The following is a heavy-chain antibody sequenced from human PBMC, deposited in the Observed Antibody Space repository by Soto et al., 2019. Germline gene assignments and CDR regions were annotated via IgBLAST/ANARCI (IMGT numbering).Heavy chain of an antibody. CDR1: GGSISSYY. V-gene: IGHV4-59*01. J-gene: IGHJ5*02. CDR2: IYYSGST. CDR3: ARARSGSYYKRENWFDP. D-gene: IGHD3-10*01. Sequence: SETLSLTCTVSGGSISSYYWSWIRQPPGKGLEWIGYIYYSGSTNYNPSLKSRVTISVDTSKNQFSLKLSSVTAADTAVYYCARARSGSYYKRENWFDPWGQGTLVTVSS.